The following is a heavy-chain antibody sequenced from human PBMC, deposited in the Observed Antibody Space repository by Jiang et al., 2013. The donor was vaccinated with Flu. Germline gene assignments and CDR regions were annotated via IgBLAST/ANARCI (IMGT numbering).Heavy chain of an antibody. D-gene: IGHD2-15*01. CDR2: IYWDDDR. V-gene: IGHV2-5*02. CDR3: AHSGGFCSGGSCYSK. Sequence: WLALIYWDDDRRYSPSLKSRLVIMKDTSKNQVVLTMINMDPVDTATYYCAHSGGFCSGGSCYSKWGQGTLVTVSS. J-gene: IGHJ4*02.